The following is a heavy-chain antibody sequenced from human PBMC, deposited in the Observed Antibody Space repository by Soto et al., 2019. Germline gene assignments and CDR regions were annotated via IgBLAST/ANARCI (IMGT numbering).Heavy chain of an antibody. J-gene: IGHJ4*02. CDR3: AKEPHASQWLGHYFDY. D-gene: IGHD6-19*01. V-gene: IGHV3-30*18. CDR2: ISYDGSNK. CDR1: GFTFSSYG. Sequence: GSLRLSCAASGFTFSSYGMHWVRQAPGKGLEWVAVISYDGSNKYYADSVKGRFTISRDNSKNTLYLQMNSLRAEDTAVYYCAKEPHASQWLGHYFDYWGQGTLVTVSS.